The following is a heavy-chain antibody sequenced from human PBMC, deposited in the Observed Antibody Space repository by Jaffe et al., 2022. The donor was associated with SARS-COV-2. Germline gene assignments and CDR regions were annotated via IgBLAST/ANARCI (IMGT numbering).Heavy chain of an antibody. J-gene: IGHJ3*02. V-gene: IGHV4-39*01. D-gene: IGHD4-17*01. Sequence: QLQLQESGPGLVKPSETLSLTCTVSGGSISSSSYYWGWIRQPPGKGLEWIGSIYYSGSTYYNPSLKSRVTISVDTSKNQFSLKLSSVTAADTAVYYCASRTTVVTGRAFDIWGQGTMVTVSS. CDR3: ASRTTVVTGRAFDI. CDR2: IYYSGST. CDR1: GGSISSSSYY.